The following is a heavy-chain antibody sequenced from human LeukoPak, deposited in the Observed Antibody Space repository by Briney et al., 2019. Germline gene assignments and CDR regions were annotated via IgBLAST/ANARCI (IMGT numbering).Heavy chain of an antibody. CDR2: IYYSGST. CDR3: ARGSGMVDY. Sequence: SDTLSLTRSVSGGSISSHHWSWIRQPPGKALEWFGYIYYSGSTNYNHSLKSRVTISVDTSTNQFSLQLSSVTAADTAVYYCARGSGMVDYWGQGTLVTVSS. J-gene: IGHJ4*02. CDR1: GGSISSHH. V-gene: IGHV4-59*11. D-gene: IGHD2-15*01.